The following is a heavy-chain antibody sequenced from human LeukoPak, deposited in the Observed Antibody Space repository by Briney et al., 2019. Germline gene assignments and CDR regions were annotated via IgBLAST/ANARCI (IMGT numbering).Heavy chain of an antibody. CDR1: GGSISSGNW. CDR3: ARDILPGF. V-gene: IGHV4-4*02. J-gene: IGHJ4*02. Sequence: SETLSLTCAVSGGSISSGNWWSWVRQPPGKGLEWIGEIYHIGTTNYNPSLKSRVTILVDKSKNQFSLNLYSVTAADTAVYYCARDILPGFWGQGTLVTVSS. D-gene: IGHD3-9*01. CDR2: IYHIGTT.